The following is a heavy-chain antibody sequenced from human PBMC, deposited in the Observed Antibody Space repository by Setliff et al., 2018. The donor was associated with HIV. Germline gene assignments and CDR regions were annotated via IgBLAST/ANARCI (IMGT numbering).Heavy chain of an antibody. CDR1: DASISTGDYY. CDR3: ARERLSRLGFDY. D-gene: IGHD1-1*01. J-gene: IGHJ4*02. Sequence: PSETLSLTCTVSDASISTGDYYCSWIRQSPGKGLEWIGYIYKNGNVYYNPSFKSRFTISIDTSKNQFSLILGSMTAADTAVYYCARERLSRLGFDYWGQGTLVTVSS. V-gene: IGHV4-30-4*08. CDR2: IYKNGNV.